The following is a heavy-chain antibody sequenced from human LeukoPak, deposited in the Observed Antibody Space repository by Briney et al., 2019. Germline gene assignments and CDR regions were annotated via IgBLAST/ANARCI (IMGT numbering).Heavy chain of an antibody. CDR1: GFTFSSYA. Sequence: GGSLRLSCAASGFTFSSYAMHWVRQAPGKGLERVAVISYDGSNKYYADSVKGRFTISRDNSKNTLYLQMNSLRAEDTAVYYCARGQVYSSSWYPLDYYFDYWGQGTLVTVSS. J-gene: IGHJ4*02. D-gene: IGHD6-13*01. CDR3: ARGQVYSSSWYPLDYYFDY. CDR2: ISYDGSNK. V-gene: IGHV3-30-3*01.